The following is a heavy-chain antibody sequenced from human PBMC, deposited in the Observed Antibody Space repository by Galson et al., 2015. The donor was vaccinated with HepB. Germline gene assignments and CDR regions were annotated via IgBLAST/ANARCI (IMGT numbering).Heavy chain of an antibody. Sequence: SETLSLTCTVSGGSISSYYWSWIRQPPGKGLEWIGYIYYSGSTNYNPSLKSRVTISVDTSKNQFSLKLSSVTAADTAVYYCAGNFWSGYYPDAFDIWGQGAMVTVSS. D-gene: IGHD3-3*01. J-gene: IGHJ3*02. CDR3: AGNFWSGYYPDAFDI. V-gene: IGHV4-59*01. CDR1: GGSISSYY. CDR2: IYYSGST.